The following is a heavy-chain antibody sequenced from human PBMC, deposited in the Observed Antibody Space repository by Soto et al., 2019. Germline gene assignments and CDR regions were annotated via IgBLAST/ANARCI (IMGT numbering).Heavy chain of an antibody. J-gene: IGHJ6*02. D-gene: IGHD2-15*01. CDR2: ISGSGGST. V-gene: IGHV3-23*01. CDR3: AKDLYCSGGSCYSGWGRYYYYGMDV. CDR1: GFTFSSYA. Sequence: GGSLRLSCAASGFTFSSYAMSWVRQAPGKGLEWVSAISGSGGSTYYADSVKGRFTISRDNSKNTLYLQMNSLRAEDTAVYYCAKDLYCSGGSCYSGWGRYYYYGMDVWGQGTTVTVSS.